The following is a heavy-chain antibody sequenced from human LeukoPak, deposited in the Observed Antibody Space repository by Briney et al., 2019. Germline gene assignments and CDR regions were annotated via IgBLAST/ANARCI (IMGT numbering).Heavy chain of an antibody. D-gene: IGHD3-9*01. CDR2: IIPILGIA. CDR1: GGTFSSYA. J-gene: IGHJ6*02. Sequence: ASVKVSCKASGGTFSSYAISWVRQAPGQGLEWMGRIIPILGIANYAQRFQGRVTIIADKSTSTAYMELSSLRSEDTAVYYCTGGYTLYDILTGYQTYGMDVWGQGTTVTVSS. V-gene: IGHV1-69*04. CDR3: TGGYTLYDILTGYQTYGMDV.